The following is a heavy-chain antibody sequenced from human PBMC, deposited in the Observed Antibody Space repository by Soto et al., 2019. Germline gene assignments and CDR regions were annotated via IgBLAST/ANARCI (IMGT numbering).Heavy chain of an antibody. CDR1: GDTVSSNSAA. V-gene: IGHV6-1*01. Sequence: SQTLSLTCAISGDTVSSNSAAWNWIRQSPSRGLEWLGRTHYRSKSYNDYAVSVKSRITINPDTSKNQFSLQLNSVTPEDTAVYYCGRSVRGHVVKYFDYWGQGTLVTVSS. D-gene: IGHD3-10*01. CDR3: GRSVRGHVVKYFDY. J-gene: IGHJ4*02. CDR2: THYRSKSYN.